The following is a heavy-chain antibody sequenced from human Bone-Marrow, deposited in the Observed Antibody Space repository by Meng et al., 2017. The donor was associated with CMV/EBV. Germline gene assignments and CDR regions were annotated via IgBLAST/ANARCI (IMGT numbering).Heavy chain of an antibody. D-gene: IGHD3-10*01. CDR1: KFTFISYA. CDR3: AKGLRRSEKVLLWFGGIFQTDY. Sequence: GESLKISCAASKFTFISYAMSWVRQAPGKGLEWVSSISDSGGSTYYADSVKGRFTISRDNSKSTLYLQMNSLRAEDTALYYCAKGLRRSEKVLLWFGGIFQTDYWGQGTLVTGSS. V-gene: IGHV3-23*01. CDR2: ISDSGGST. J-gene: IGHJ4*02.